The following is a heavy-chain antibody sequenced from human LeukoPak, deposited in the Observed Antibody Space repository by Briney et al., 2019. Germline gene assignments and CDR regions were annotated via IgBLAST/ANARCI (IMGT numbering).Heavy chain of an antibody. D-gene: IGHD4-23*01. CDR3: ARRGGGYYYYYGMDV. V-gene: IGHV4-34*01. J-gene: IGHJ6*02. Sequence: PSETLSLTCAVYGGSFSGYYWSWIRQPPGKGLEWIGKINHSGSTNYNPSLSLKSRVTISVDTSKNQFSLKLSSVTAADTAAYYCARRGGGYYYYYGMDVWGQGTTVTVSS. CDR1: GGSFSGYY. CDR2: INHSGST.